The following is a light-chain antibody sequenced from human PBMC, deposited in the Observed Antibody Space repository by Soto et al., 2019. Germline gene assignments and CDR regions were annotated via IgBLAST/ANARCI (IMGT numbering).Light chain of an antibody. Sequence: ERVMTQSPATLSVSPGERATLSCRASQSVGSNLAWYQQKPGQAPRLLIFGASSRATGVPARFSGSGSGTEFTLSINSLPSEGCAVYFCQQYDNLPITCGPGTKVDIK. CDR3: QQYDNLPIT. V-gene: IGKV3-15*01. CDR1: QSVGSN. CDR2: GAS. J-gene: IGKJ3*01.